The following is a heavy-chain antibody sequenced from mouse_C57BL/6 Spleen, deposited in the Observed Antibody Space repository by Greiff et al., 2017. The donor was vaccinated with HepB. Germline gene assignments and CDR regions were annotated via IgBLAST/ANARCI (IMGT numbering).Heavy chain of an antibody. CDR3: ARGYNGRNAMDY. Sequence: VQLKESGPGLVKPSPSLSLTCSVTGYSITSGYYWNWIRQFPGNKLEWMGYISYDGSNNYNPSLKNRISITRDTSKNQFFLKLNSVTTEDTATYCWARGYNGRNAMDYWGQGTSVTVSS. CDR2: ISYDGSN. V-gene: IGHV3-6*01. CDR1: GYSITSGYY. D-gene: IGHD1-1*01. J-gene: IGHJ4*01.